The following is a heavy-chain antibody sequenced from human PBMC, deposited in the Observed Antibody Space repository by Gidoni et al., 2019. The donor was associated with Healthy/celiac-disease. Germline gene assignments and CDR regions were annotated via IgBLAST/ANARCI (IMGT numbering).Heavy chain of an antibody. V-gene: IGHV4-39*01. CDR2: IYYSGST. CDR3: ARAKESPPEPYFDY. J-gene: IGHJ4*02. D-gene: IGHD1-1*01. CDR1: GCSLSSSSYY. Sequence: QLQLQESGPGLVKPSETLSLTCTVSGCSLSSSSYYWGWVRQPPGKGLEWIGRIYYSGSTYYNPSLKSRVTISVDTSKNQFSLKLSSVTAADTAVYYCARAKESPPEPYFDYWGQGTLVTVSS.